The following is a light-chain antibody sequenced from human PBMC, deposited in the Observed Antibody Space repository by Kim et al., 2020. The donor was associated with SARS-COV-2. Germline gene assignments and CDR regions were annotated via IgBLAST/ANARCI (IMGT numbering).Light chain of an antibody. J-gene: IGLJ3*02. CDR3: SSYTSSSTPYWV. CDR1: SSDVGGYNY. CDR2: DVS. Sequence: QSALTQPASVSGSPGQSITISCTGTSSDVGGYNYVSWYQQHPGKAPKLMIYDVSKRPSGVSNRFSGSKSGNTASLTISGLQAEDEADYYCSSYTSSSTPYWVFGGGTQLTVL. V-gene: IGLV2-14*01.